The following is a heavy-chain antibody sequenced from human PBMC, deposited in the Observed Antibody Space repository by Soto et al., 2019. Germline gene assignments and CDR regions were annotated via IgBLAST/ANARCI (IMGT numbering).Heavy chain of an antibody. J-gene: IGHJ5*01. D-gene: IGHD7-27*01. CDR2: IYKSATT. CDR1: GDSISNLDYF. V-gene: IGHV4-30-4*01. CDR3: ARCRYCLTGRCCPNWVDS. Sequence: SETLSLTCSVSGDSISNLDYFWAWIRQPPGQALEYIGYIYKSATTYYNPSFESRVAISVDTSQSQFSLNVTSVTAADTAVYFCARCRYCLTGRCCPNWVDSWGQGALVTVSS.